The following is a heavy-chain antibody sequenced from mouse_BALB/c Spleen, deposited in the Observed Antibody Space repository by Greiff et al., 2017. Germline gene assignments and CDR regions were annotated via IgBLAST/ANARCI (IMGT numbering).Heavy chain of an antibody. Sequence: VQLQESGPGLVQPSQSLSITCTVSGFSLTSYGVHWVRQSPGKGLEWLGVIWSGGSTDYNAAFISRLSISKDNSKSQVFFKMNSLQANDTAIYYCARAYYRYAHYYAMDYWGQGTSVTVSS. D-gene: IGHD2-14*01. V-gene: IGHV2-2*02. CDR1: GFSLTSYG. J-gene: IGHJ4*01. CDR2: IWSGGST. CDR3: ARAYYRYAHYYAMDY.